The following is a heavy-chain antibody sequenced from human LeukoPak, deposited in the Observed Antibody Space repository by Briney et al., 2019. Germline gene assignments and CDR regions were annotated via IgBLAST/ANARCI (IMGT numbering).Heavy chain of an antibody. V-gene: IGHV1-18*01. CDR3: ARAAGYCSGGSRYSGRSHYYGMDV. J-gene: IGHJ6*02. D-gene: IGHD2-15*01. Sequence: GASVQVSCKASGYTFTSYGISWVRQAPGQGLEWMGWISAYNGNTNYAQKLQGRVTMTTDTSTSTAYMELRSLRSDDTAVYYCARAAGYCSGGSRYSGRSHYYGMDVWGQGTTVTVSS. CDR1: GYTFTSYG. CDR2: ISAYNGNT.